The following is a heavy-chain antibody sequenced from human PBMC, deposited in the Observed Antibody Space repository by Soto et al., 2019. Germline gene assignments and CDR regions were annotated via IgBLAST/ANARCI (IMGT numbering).Heavy chain of an antibody. J-gene: IGHJ4*02. CDR1: GGSISSYY. D-gene: IGHD3-10*01. V-gene: IGHV4-59*01. Sequence: SETLSLTCTVSGGSISSYYWSWIRQPPGKGLEWIGYIYYSGSTNYNPSLKSRVTISVDTSKNQFSLKLSSVTAADTAVYYCASYGQGEFDYWGQGTLVTVPQ. CDR2: IYYSGST. CDR3: ASYGQGEFDY.